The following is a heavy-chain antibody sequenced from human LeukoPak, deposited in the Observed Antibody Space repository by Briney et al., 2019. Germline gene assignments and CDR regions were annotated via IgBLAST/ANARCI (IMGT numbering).Heavy chain of an antibody. CDR1: GYTFTSYA. J-gene: IGHJ3*02. CDR2: IIPIFGTA. CDR3: ARTGTYDAFDI. V-gene: IGHV1-69*06. Sequence: ASVTVSCKASGYTFTSYAMHWVRQAPGQGLEWMGGIIPIFGTANYAQKFQGRVTITADKSTSTAYMELSSLRSEDTAVYYCARTGTYDAFDIWGQGTMVTVSS. D-gene: IGHD1/OR15-1a*01.